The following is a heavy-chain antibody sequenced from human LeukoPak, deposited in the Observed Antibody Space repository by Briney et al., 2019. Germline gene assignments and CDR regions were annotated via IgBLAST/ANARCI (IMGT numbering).Heavy chain of an antibody. D-gene: IGHD5-12*01. J-gene: IGHJ4*03. CDR3: AKGGYDYVEIGYFDY. V-gene: IGHV3-23*01. CDR2: IVASSGAT. CDR1: GFSFSNYA. Sequence: GGSLRLSCAASGFSFSNYAMNWVRQAPGKGLEWVSLIVASSGATLYADSVKGRFTISRDKSKNTLYLQMKSLRAEDTAVYYCAKGGYDYVEIGYFDYWGQGALVTVSS.